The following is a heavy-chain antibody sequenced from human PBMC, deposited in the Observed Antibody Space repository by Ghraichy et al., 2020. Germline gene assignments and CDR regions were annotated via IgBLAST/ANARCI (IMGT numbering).Heavy chain of an antibody. Sequence: ASVKVSCKVSGYTLTELSMHWVRQAPGKGLEWMGGFDPEDGETIYAQKFQGRVTMTKDTSTDTAYMELSSLRSKDTAVYYCATDPNWGSLYYYGMDVWGQGTTVTVSS. CDR3: ATDPNWGSLYYYGMDV. V-gene: IGHV1-24*01. CDR2: FDPEDGET. CDR1: GYTLTELS. D-gene: IGHD7-27*01. J-gene: IGHJ6*02.